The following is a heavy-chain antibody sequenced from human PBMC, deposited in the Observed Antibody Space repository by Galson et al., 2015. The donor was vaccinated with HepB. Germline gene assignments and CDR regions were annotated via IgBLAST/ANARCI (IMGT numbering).Heavy chain of an antibody. V-gene: IGHV4-31*03. D-gene: IGHD2-2*02. CDR2: IYSSGST. Sequence: TLSLTCTVSGGSISSGGYYWSWIRQHPGKGLEWIGYIYSSGSTYYNPSLKSRVIISIDTSKKHVSLRLSSVTAADTAVYYCARDIVVVPTTIEGGYYYYAMDVWGQGTTVTVSS. J-gene: IGHJ6*02. CDR1: GGSISSGGYY. CDR3: ARDIVVVPTTIEGGYYYYAMDV.